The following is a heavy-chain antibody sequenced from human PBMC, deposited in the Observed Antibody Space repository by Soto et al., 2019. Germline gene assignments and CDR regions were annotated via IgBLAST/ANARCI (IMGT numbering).Heavy chain of an antibody. D-gene: IGHD6-19*01. CDR1: GFTFSSYA. Sequence: GGSLRLSCAASGFTFSSYAMSRVRQAPGKGLEWVSAISGSGGSTYYADSVKGRFTISRDNSKNTLYLQMNSLRAEDTAVYYCAAPMGSGWPLFDIWGQGTMVTVSS. CDR3: AAPMGSGWPLFDI. J-gene: IGHJ3*02. V-gene: IGHV3-23*01. CDR2: ISGSGGST.